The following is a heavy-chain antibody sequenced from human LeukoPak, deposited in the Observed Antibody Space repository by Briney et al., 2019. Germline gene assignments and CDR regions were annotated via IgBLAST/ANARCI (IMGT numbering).Heavy chain of an antibody. Sequence: SETLSLTCIVSGGSISSNNYYWGWIRQPPGKGLEWIGSMYSTGSTSYNPSLKSRVTISADTSKNEFSLKLTSVTAADTSVYYCARSQRLYYYYMDVWGKGTTVTISS. CDR3: ARSQRLYYYYMDV. V-gene: IGHV4-39*01. CDR2: MYSTGST. J-gene: IGHJ6*03. CDR1: GGSISSNNYY.